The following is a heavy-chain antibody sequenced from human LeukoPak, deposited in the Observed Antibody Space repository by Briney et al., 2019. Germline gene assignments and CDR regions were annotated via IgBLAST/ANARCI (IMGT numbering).Heavy chain of an antibody. CDR3: ARGIAAAGKYDY. CDR1: GFTFSDHY. Sequence: GGSLRLSCAASGFTFSDHYMDWVRQAPGKGLEWVGRTRNKANSYTTEYAASVKGRFTISRDDSKNSLYLQMKSLKTEGTAVYYCARGIAAAGKYDYWGQGTLVTVSS. J-gene: IGHJ4*02. V-gene: IGHV3-72*01. CDR2: TRNKANSYTT. D-gene: IGHD6-13*01.